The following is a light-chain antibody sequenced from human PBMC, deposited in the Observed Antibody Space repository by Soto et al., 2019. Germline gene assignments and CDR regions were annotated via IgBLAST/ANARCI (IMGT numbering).Light chain of an antibody. J-gene: IGKJ2*01. CDR1: QSVSSY. V-gene: IGKV3-11*01. CDR2: DAS. CDR3: QQRSNWPPYT. Sequence: EIVLTQSPATLSLSPGERATLSCRASQSVSSYLAWYQQKPGQAHRLLIYDASNRATGIPARFSGSGSGTDVTVTISSLEPEDFAVYYCQQRSNWPPYTFGQGTKLEIK.